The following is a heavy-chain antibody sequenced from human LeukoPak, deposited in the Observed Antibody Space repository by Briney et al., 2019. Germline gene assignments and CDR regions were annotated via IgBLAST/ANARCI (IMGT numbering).Heavy chain of an antibody. CDR3: ATSSGSYGYDAFDI. CDR2: IYPGDSDT. CDR1: GYTFTSYW. Sequence: GESLKISCKGSGYTFTSYWIGWVGQMPGKGLEWMGIIYPGDSDTRYGPSFQGQVTISADKSISTAYLQWSSLKASDTAMYYCATSSGSYGYDAFDIWGQGTMVTVSS. D-gene: IGHD3-16*01. V-gene: IGHV5-51*01. J-gene: IGHJ3*02.